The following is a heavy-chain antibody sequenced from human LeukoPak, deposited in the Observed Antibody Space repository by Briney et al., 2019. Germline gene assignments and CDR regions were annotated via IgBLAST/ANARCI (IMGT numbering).Heavy chain of an antibody. CDR3: ARSLGYCSSTSCHTGNWFDP. D-gene: IGHD2-2*02. CDR1: GGSISSYY. V-gene: IGHV4-59*01. J-gene: IGHJ5*02. Sequence: SETLSLTCTVSGGSISSYYWSWLRQPPGKGLEWIGYIYYSGSTNYNPSLKSRVTISVDTSKNQFSLKLSSVTAADTAVYYCARSLGYCSSTSCHTGNWFDPWGQGTLVTVSS. CDR2: IYYSGST.